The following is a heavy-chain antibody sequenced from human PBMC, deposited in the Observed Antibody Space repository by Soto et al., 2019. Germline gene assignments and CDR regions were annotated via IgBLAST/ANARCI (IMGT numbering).Heavy chain of an antibody. V-gene: IGHV4-59*01. D-gene: IGHD3-10*01. J-gene: IGHJ5*02. CDR1: GGSISSYY. CDR3: ARDQLLWFGELSPRWFDP. CDR2: IYYSGST. Sequence: LSLTCTVSGGSISSYYWSWIRQPPGKGLEWIGYIYYSGSTNYNPSLKSRVTISVDTSKNQFSLKLSSVTAADTAVYYCARDQLLWFGELSPRWFDPWGQGTLVTVSS.